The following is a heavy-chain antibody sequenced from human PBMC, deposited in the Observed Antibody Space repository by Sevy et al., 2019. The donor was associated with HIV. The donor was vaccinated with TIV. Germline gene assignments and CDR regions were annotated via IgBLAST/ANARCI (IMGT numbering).Heavy chain of an antibody. Sequence: SETLSLTCTVSGGSIISSSYLWGWIRQTPGKGLEFIGSISYSGTTHYNPSLKSRITVSVDTSKNQFSLKLSSVTAADLVVYYCLRRLSISMVHGWAYGMDVWGQGTTVTVSS. D-gene: IGHD3-10*01. V-gene: IGHV4-39*01. J-gene: IGHJ6*02. CDR3: LRRLSISMVHGWAYGMDV. CDR1: GGSIISSSYL. CDR2: ISYSGTT.